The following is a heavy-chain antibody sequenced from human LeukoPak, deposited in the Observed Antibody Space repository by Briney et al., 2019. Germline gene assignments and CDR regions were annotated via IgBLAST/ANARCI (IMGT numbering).Heavy chain of an antibody. J-gene: IGHJ4*02. Sequence: ASVKVSCKASGYTFTDYGVSWVRQGPGQGLEWMGWINTDTGNPTFAQGFTGRFVFSLDTSVSTAYLQISSLKTEDTAVYYCARGGPYSSSWSPDYWGQGTLVTVSS. D-gene: IGHD6-13*01. CDR2: INTDTGNP. CDR1: GYTFTDYG. CDR3: ARGGPYSSSWSPDY. V-gene: IGHV7-4-1*02.